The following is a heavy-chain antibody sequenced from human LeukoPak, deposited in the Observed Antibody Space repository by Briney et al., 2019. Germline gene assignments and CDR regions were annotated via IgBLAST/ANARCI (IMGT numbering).Heavy chain of an antibody. V-gene: IGHV4-39*01. CDR3: ARQFYYDSSI. D-gene: IGHD3-22*01. Sequence: SETLSLTCTVSGGSISGSSYYWGWIRQPPGKGLEWIGSIYYSGSTYYNPSLKSRDTISVDTSKNQFSLKLNSVTATDTAVYYCARQFYYDSSIWGQGTMVTVSS. CDR2: IYYSGST. J-gene: IGHJ3*02. CDR1: GGSISGSSYY.